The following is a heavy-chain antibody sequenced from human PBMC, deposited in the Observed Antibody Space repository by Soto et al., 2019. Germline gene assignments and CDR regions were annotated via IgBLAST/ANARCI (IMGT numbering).Heavy chain of an antibody. V-gene: IGHV1-24*01. CDR1: GYTLTELS. J-gene: IGHJ5*02. Sequence: ASVKVSCKVSGYTLTELSMHWVRQAPGKGLEWMGGFDPEDGETIYSQKFQGRVTVTEDTSTDTVYMELSSLRSEDTAVYYCATLVSGEGVVRALLNWFDPRCQGTLVTVSS. D-gene: IGHD1-26*01. CDR3: ATLVSGEGVVRALLNWFDP. CDR2: FDPEDGET.